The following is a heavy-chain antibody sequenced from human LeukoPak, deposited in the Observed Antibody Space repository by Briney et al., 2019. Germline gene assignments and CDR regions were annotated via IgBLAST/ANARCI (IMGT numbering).Heavy chain of an antibody. CDR3: ARIITMVRGVIVFDY. CDR2: SFSNDEK. V-gene: IGHV2-26*01. J-gene: IGHJ4*02. D-gene: IGHD3-10*01. Sequence: GSGPTLVNPTETLTLTCTVSGFSLSKARMGVSWIRQPPGKALEWLALSFSNDEKSYSTSLKSRLAISKDTSKSQVVLTMTNMDPVDTATYYCARIITMVRGVIVFDYWGQGTLVTVSS. CDR1: GFSLSKARMG.